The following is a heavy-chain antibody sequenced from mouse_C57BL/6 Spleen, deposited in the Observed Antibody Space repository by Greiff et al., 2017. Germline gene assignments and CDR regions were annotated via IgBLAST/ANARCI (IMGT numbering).Heavy chain of an antibody. D-gene: IGHD1-1*01. CDR3: ARDYYCSSSFDY. Sequence: QVQLQQSGAELVRPGTSVKVSCKASGYAFTNYLIEWVKQRPGQGLEWIGVINPGSGGTNYNEKFKGKATLTADKSSSTAYMQLSSLTSEDSAVYFCARDYYCSSSFDYWGQGATLTVSS. CDR1: GYAFTNYL. J-gene: IGHJ2*01. CDR2: INPGSGGT. V-gene: IGHV1-54*01.